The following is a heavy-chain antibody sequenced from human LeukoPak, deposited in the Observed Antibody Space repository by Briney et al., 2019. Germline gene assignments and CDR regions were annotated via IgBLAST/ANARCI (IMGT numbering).Heavy chain of an antibody. J-gene: IGHJ4*02. CDR2: ISSTNTCI. CDR1: GFTFSSYS. Sequence: PGGSLRLSCAASGFTFSSYSMNWVRQAPGKGLEWVSSISSTNTCIYYADSVKGRFTISRDNAKNSLYLQMNSLRAEDTAVYYCARDQQGDYVWGSYRYTPLPFDYWGQGTLVTVSS. V-gene: IGHV3-21*01. D-gene: IGHD3-16*02. CDR3: ARDQQGDYVWGSYRYTPLPFDY.